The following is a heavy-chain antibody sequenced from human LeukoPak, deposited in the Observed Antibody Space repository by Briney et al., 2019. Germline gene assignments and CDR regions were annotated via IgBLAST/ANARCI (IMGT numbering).Heavy chain of an antibody. CDR3: ARAVRYFDWFPDAFDI. J-gene: IGHJ3*02. CDR1: GFTFSTYA. D-gene: IGHD3-9*01. Sequence: RGSLRLSCAASGFTFSTYAMSWVRQAAGKGLEWVSGINADDGNTYYADSVKGRFTISRDNSKNTLYLQMNSLRAEDTAVYYCARAVRYFDWFPDAFDIWGQGTMVTVSS. CDR2: INADDGNT. V-gene: IGHV3-23*01.